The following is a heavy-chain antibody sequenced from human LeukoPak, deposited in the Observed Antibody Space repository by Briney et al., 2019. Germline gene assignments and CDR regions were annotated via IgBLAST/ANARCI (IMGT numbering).Heavy chain of an antibody. CDR2: IFNNGST. V-gene: IGHV4-59*01. CDR3: ARARYYYDNSVYPAVRFDF. Sequence: RSSETLSLTCTVSGGSISSNYWSWIRQPPAKELERIGYIFNNGSTNSSPYLKSRATISVDTFQDQFSLKLSSVTAADTAVYYCARARYYYDNSVYPAVRFDFWGQGILVTVS. CDR1: GGSISSNY. J-gene: IGHJ4*02. D-gene: IGHD3-22*01.